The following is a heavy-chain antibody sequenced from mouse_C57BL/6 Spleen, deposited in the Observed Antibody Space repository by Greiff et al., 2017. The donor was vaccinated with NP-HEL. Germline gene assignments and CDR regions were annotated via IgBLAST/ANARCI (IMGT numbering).Heavy chain of an antibody. CDR3: ARRVNWVFDY. J-gene: IGHJ2*01. V-gene: IGHV1-50*01. Sequence: QVQLQQPGAELVKPGASVKLSCKASGYTFTSYWMQWVKQRPGQGLEWIGEIDPSDSYTNYNQKFKGKATLTVDTSSSTAYMQLSSLTSEDSAVYYCARRVNWVFDYWGQGTTLTVSS. CDR1: GYTFTSYW. CDR2: IDPSDSYT. D-gene: IGHD4-1*01.